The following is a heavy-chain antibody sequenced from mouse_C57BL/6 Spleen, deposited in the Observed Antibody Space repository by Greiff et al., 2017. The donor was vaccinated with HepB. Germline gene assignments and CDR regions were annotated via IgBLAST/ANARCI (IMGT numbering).Heavy chain of an antibody. Sequence: SGPELVKPGASVKISCKASGYSFTDFNMNWVKQRNGKSLEWIGVINPNYGTTSYNQKFKGKATLTVDQSSSTAYMQLSSLTSEDSAVYYCARGGSSSSWFAYWGQGTLVTVSA. J-gene: IGHJ3*01. CDR2: INPNYGTT. D-gene: IGHD1-1*01. CDR3: ARGGSSSSWFAY. CDR1: GYSFTDFN. V-gene: IGHV1-39*01.